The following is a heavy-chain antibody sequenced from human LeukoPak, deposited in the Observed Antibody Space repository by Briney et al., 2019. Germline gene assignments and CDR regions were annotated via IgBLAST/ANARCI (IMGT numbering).Heavy chain of an antibody. CDR2: IYYSGST. CDR3: ARDGYYYDSSGYYYLDY. CDR1: GGSISSYY. D-gene: IGHD3-22*01. Sequence: SSETLSLTCTVSGGSISSYYWSWIRQPPGKGLEWIGYIYYSGSTNYNPSLKSRVTISVGTSKNQFSLKLSSVTAADTAVYYCARDGYYYDSSGYYYLDYWGQGTLVTVSS. J-gene: IGHJ4*02. V-gene: IGHV4-59*01.